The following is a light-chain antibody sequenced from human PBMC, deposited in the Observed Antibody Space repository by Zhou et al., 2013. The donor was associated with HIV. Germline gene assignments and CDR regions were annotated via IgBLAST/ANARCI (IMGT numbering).Light chain of an antibody. Sequence: DIQLTQSPSVLSASVGDRVSITCRASQGINTYLAWYQHTPGKAPKLLIYGASTLQSGVPSRFSGSGSGTDFTLTISSLQPEDFATYYCQQSYSTLWTFGQGTKVSIK. V-gene: IGKV1-39*01. J-gene: IGKJ1*01. CDR1: QGINTY. CDR3: QQSYSTLWT. CDR2: GAS.